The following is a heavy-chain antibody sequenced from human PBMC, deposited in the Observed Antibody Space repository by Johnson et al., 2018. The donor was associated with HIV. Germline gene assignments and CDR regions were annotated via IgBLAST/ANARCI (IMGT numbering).Heavy chain of an antibody. V-gene: IGHV3-9*01. CDR3: STDRYSGYVGI. D-gene: IGHD5-12*01. CDR2: ISWNSGSI. J-gene: IGHJ3*02. CDR1: GFTFDDYA. Sequence: EVHLVESGGGLVQPGGSLRLSCAASGFTFDDYAMHWVRQAPGKGLAWVSGISWNSGSIGYADSVKGRFTISRDNAKNSLYLQMNGLKTGGTAVYYCSTDRYSGYVGIWGQGTMVTVSA.